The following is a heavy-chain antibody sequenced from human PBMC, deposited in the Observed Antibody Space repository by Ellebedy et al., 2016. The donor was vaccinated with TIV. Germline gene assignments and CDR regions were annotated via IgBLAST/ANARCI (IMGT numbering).Heavy chain of an antibody. V-gene: IGHV3-23*01. Sequence: GGSLRLXXAASGFIFSNYAMAWVRQAPGRGLEWVSTVIGSGESTYYADSVRGRFTISRDNSKNTVYLQMSSLRAEDTAVYYCAKDIYSGYDILTGNYGMDVWGQGTTVTVSS. D-gene: IGHD3-9*01. CDR2: VIGSGEST. CDR1: GFIFSNYA. J-gene: IGHJ6*02. CDR3: AKDIYSGYDILTGNYGMDV.